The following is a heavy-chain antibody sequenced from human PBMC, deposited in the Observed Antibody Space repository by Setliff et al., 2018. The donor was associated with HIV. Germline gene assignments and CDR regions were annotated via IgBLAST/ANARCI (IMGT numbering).Heavy chain of an antibody. J-gene: IGHJ4*01. V-gene: IGHV3-23*01. CDR3: AKDRAGSGGSYALDF. Sequence: GVSLRLSCAASGFTFNTYAMSWVRQAPGKGLESVSAISGSGDKTYYADSVKGRFTISRDNSKNTLYLQMNSLRAEDTAIYYCAKDRAGSGGSYALDFWGHGTLVTVSS. CDR2: ISGSGDKT. CDR1: GFTFNTYA. D-gene: IGHD1-26*01.